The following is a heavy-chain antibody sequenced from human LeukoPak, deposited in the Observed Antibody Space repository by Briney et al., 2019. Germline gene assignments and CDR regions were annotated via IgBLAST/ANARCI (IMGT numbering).Heavy chain of an antibody. Sequence: SETPSLTCTVSGGSISSYYWSWIRQPPGKGLEWIGYIYYSGSTSYNPSLKSRVTILVDTSKNQFSLKLSSVTAADTAVYYCARHERDASLDHAFDIWGQGTMVTVSS. J-gene: IGHJ3*02. CDR3: ARHERDASLDHAFDI. CDR1: GGSISSYY. V-gene: IGHV4-59*08. D-gene: IGHD5-24*01. CDR2: IYYSGST.